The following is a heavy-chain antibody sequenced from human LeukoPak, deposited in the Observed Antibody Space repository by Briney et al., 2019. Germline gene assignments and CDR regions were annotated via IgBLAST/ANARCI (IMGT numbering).Heavy chain of an antibody. V-gene: IGHV3-21*01. CDR2: ISSSSSYI. D-gene: IGHD6-19*01. CDR3: ARDSGGWYYFDY. Sequence: GGSLRLSCAASGFTFTSYAMSWVRQAPGKGLEWVSSISSSSSYIYYADSVKGRFTISRDNAKNSLYLQMNSLRAEDTAVYYCARDSGGWYYFDYWGQGTLVTVSS. CDR1: GFTFTSYA. J-gene: IGHJ4*02.